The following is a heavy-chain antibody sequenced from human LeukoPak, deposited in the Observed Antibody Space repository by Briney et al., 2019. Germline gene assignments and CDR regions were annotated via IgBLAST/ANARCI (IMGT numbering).Heavy chain of an antibody. Sequence: ASVKVSCKASGYTFTSYAMHWVRQAPGQRLEWMGWINAGNGNTKYSQKSQGRVTITRDTSASTAYMELSSLRSEDTAVYYCARDAYRGITMIVVHYYFDYWGQGTLVTVSS. J-gene: IGHJ4*02. D-gene: IGHD3-22*01. CDR1: GYTFTSYA. CDR3: ARDAYRGITMIVVHYYFDY. CDR2: INAGNGNT. V-gene: IGHV1-3*01.